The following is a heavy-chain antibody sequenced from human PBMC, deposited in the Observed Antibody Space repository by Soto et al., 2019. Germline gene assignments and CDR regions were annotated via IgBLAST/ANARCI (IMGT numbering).Heavy chain of an antibody. D-gene: IGHD4-17*01. V-gene: IGHV3-21*01. J-gene: IGHJ4*02. Sequence: EVQLVESGGGLVKPGGSLRLSCAASGFTFSSYSMHWVRQAPGKGLEWVSSISSRSRSIYYADSQKGRFTISRDNTKNSLYLQKNNLGAEDTAVYYCARDRGDYEGLVPSSFDHWGQGTLVTVSS. CDR3: ARDRGDYEGLVPSSFDH. CDR1: GFTFSSYS. CDR2: ISSRSRSI.